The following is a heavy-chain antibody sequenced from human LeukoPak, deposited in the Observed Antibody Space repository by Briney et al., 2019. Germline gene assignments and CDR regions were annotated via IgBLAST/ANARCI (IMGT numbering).Heavy chain of an antibody. D-gene: IGHD3-22*01. CDR1: GYPISSGYY. J-gene: IGHJ4*02. V-gene: IGHV4-38-2*02. CDR2: IYRGGST. CDR3: ASGAYDSSGYYY. Sequence: SETLSLTCIVSGYPISSGYYWGWIRQPPGKGLEWIGSIYRGGSTHYNPSLTSRVTISVDTSKNQFSLKLNSVTAADTAVYYCASGAYDSSGYYYWGQGTLVTVSS.